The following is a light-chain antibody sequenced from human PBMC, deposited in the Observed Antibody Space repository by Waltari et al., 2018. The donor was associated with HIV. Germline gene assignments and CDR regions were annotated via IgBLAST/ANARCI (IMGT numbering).Light chain of an antibody. CDR1: KLGDKF. CDR2: HDD. J-gene: IGLJ3*02. Sequence: SYELTQPPSVSVSPGQTANIACSGYKLGDKFVCWYQHKSGQSPVLVIYHDDDRPSGIPERCSGSNSGDTATLTSSGTQPMDEADYYCQALDSGSNWVFGGGTRLTVL. V-gene: IGLV3-1*01. CDR3: QALDSGSNWV.